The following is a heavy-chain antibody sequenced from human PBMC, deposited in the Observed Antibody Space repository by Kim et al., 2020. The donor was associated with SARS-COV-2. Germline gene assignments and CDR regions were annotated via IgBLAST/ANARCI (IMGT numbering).Heavy chain of an antibody. V-gene: IGHV3-33*01. CDR2: IWYDGSNK. CDR3: ARGHRGRPFDY. D-gene: IGHD2-15*01. J-gene: IGHJ4*02. Sequence: GRSLRLSCAASGFTFSSYGMHWVRQAPGKGLEWVAVIWYDGSNKYYADSVKGRFTISRDNSKNTLYLQMNSLRAEDTAVYYCARGHRGRPFDYWGQGTLVTVSS. CDR1: GFTFSSYG.